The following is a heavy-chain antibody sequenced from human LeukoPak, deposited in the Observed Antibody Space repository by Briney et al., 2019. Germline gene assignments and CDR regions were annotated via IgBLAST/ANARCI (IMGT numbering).Heavy chain of an antibody. V-gene: IGHV3-48*03. D-gene: IGHD4-11*01. CDR1: GFTFSSYE. CDR3: AREGSYSNYVDY. J-gene: IGHJ4*02. Sequence: PGGSLRLSCAASGFTFSSYEMNWVRQAPGKGLEWVSYISSSGSTIYYADSVKGRFTISRDNAKNSLYLQMNSLRAEDTAVYYCAREGSYSNYVDYWGQGTLVTVSS. CDR2: ISSSGSTI.